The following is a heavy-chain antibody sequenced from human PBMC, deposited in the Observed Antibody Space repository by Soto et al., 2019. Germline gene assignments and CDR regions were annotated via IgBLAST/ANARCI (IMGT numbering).Heavy chain of an antibody. D-gene: IGHD3-22*01. CDR2: IYYSGST. Sequence: SETLSLTCTVSGGSISSYYWSWIRQPPGKGLEWIGYIYYSGSTNYNPSLNSRVTISVDTSKTQFSLKLSSVTAADTAVYYCARLCYYDDTMFDYWGQGTLVTVSS. CDR1: GGSISSYY. J-gene: IGHJ4*02. V-gene: IGHV4-59*08. CDR3: ARLCYYDDTMFDY.